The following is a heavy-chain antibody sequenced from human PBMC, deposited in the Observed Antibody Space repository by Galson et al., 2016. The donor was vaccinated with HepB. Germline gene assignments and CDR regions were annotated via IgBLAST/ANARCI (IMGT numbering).Heavy chain of an antibody. D-gene: IGHD5-18*01. CDR1: GDSISRSSYY. CDR2: ISYSGNT. Sequence: SETLSLTCTVSGDSISRSSYYWGWIRQPPGKGLEWIGTISYSGNTYYNPPLMGRVSISMDTSKNQFSLRLSSVTAADTAVYYCVGGKYTYGSFHTLDIWGQGTVVTVSS. J-gene: IGHJ3*02. V-gene: IGHV4-39*01. CDR3: VGGKYTYGSFHTLDI.